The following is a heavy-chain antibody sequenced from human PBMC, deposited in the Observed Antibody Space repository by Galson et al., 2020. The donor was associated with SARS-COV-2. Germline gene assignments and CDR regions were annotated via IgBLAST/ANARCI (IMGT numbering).Heavy chain of an antibody. V-gene: IGHV3-74*01. CDR3: ARESIVSPRGRSYYYGMDV. Sequence: GESLKISCAASGLTFSSYCMHWVRQAPGKGLVWVSRINTDGSSTNYADSVKGRFTISRDHAKNTLYLLLNSLRVEDTAVYDCARESIVSPRGRSYYYGMDVWGQGTTVTVPS. J-gene: IGHJ6*02. CDR2: INTDGSST. CDR1: GLTFSSYC. D-gene: IGHD1-26*01.